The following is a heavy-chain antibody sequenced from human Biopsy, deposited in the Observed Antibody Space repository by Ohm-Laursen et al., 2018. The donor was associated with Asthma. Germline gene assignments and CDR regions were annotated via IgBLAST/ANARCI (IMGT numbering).Heavy chain of an antibody. J-gene: IGHJ4*02. CDR1: VFTFGSYG. V-gene: IGHV3-30*03. D-gene: IGHD3-3*01. CDR3: ASQSSGPDFWSGYYYFDY. Sequence: SLRLSCAASVFTFGSYGMHWVRQAPGKGLEWVAGISYDGSNKYYADSVKGRFTISRDNSKNTLYLQMNSLRAEDTAVYYCASQSSGPDFWSGYYYFDYWGQGTLVTVSS. CDR2: ISYDGSNK.